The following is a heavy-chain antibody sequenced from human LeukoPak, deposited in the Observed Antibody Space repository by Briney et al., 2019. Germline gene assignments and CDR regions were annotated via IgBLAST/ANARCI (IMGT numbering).Heavy chain of an antibody. D-gene: IGHD6-19*01. J-gene: IGHJ4*02. CDR2: IWYDGSNK. CDR1: GFTFSSYG. CDR3: ARAAQYSSGWYRIDY. Sequence: PGGSQRLSCAASGFTFSSYGMHWVRQAPGKGLEWVAVIWYDGSNKYYADSVKGRFTISRDNSKNTLYLQMNSLRAEDTAVYYCARAAQYSSGWYRIDYWGQGTLVTVSS. V-gene: IGHV3-33*01.